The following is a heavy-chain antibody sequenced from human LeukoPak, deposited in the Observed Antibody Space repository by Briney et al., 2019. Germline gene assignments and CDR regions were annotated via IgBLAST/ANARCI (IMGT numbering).Heavy chain of an antibody. CDR3: ARGRRYYYDSSGADIPY. CDR2: IYHSGST. J-gene: IGHJ4*02. Sequence: SGTLSLTCAVSGGSISSSNWWSWVRQPPGKGLEWIGEIYHSGSTNYNPSLKSRVTISIDKSKNQFSLKLSSVTAADTAVYYCARGRRYYYDSSGADIPYWGQGTLVTVSS. CDR1: GGSISSSNW. V-gene: IGHV4-4*02. D-gene: IGHD3-22*01.